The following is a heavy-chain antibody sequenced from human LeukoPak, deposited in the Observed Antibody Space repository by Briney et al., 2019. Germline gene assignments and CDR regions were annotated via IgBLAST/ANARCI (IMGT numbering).Heavy chain of an antibody. CDR3: AKRVAATGTGGYYFDY. V-gene: IGHV3-23*01. J-gene: IGHJ4*02. CDR1: GFTFSSYA. Sequence: PGGSLRLSCAASGFTFSSYAMSWVRQAPGKGLEWVSGISGTGFSTYYADSVKGRFTISRDTSKNTLSLQMNSLRADDTAVYYCAKRVAATGTGGYYFDYWGQGTLVTVSS. CDR2: ISGTGFST. D-gene: IGHD6-13*01.